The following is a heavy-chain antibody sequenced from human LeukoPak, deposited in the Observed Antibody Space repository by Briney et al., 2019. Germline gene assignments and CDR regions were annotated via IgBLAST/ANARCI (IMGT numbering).Heavy chain of an antibody. CDR3: TKYRSTSGYVDS. V-gene: IGHV4-59*08. Sequence: PETLSLTCSVSVGSINSNSLSWFLQPPGKGLKWIGYIDYSGITTYNASVKSRVTISVDTSKTQFSLRLTSVTAADTAVYYCTKYRSTSGYVDSWGQGTLVTVSS. D-gene: IGHD3-22*01. CDR2: IDYSGIT. CDR1: VGSINSNS. J-gene: IGHJ4*02.